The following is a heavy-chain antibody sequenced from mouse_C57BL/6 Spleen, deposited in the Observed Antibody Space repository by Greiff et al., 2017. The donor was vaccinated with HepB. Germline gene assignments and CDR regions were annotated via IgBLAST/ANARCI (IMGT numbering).Heavy chain of an antibody. J-gene: IGHJ3*01. CDR3: ARSYYYGISYEFAY. CDR1: GYAFTNYL. CDR2: INPGSGGT. D-gene: IGHD1-1*01. V-gene: IGHV1-54*01. Sequence: VKLMESGAELVRPGTSVKVSCKASGYAFTNYLIEWVKQRPGQGLEWIGVINPGSGGTNYNEKFKGKATLTADKSSSTAYMQLSSLTYEGSAVYFCARSYYYGISYEFAYWGQGTLVTVSA.